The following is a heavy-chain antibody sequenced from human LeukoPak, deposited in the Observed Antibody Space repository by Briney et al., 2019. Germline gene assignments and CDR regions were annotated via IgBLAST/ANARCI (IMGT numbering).Heavy chain of an antibody. CDR2: ISAYNGNT. CDR3: ASSYCSGGSCTYFDY. V-gene: IGHV1-18*01. CDR1: GYTFTSYG. J-gene: IGHJ4*02. D-gene: IGHD2-15*01. Sequence: ASVKVSCKASGYTFTSYGISWVRQAPGQGLEWMGWISAYNGNTNYAQKLQGRVTMTTDTSTSTACMELRSLRSDDTAVYYCASSYCSGGSCTYFDYWGQGTLVTVSS.